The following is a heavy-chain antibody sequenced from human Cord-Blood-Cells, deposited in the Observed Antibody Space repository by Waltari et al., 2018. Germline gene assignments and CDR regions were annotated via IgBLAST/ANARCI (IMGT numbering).Heavy chain of an antibody. V-gene: IGHV1-2*02. CDR3: ASLIAARPGWFDP. D-gene: IGHD6-6*01. CDR2: INPNSGGT. CDR1: GYTFTGYY. Sequence: QVQLVQSGAEAKKPGASVKVSCKASGYTFTGYYMPWVRQAPGQGRECMGCINPNSGGTNYAQKFQGRVTMTRDTSISTAYMELSRLRSDDTAVYYCASLIAARPGWFDPWGQGTLVTVSS. J-gene: IGHJ5*02.